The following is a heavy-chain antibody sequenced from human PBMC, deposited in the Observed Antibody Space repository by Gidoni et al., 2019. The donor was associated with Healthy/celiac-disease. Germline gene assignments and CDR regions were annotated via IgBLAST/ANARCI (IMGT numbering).Heavy chain of an antibody. D-gene: IGHD5-18*01. CDR3: AKFPSSAMAYDY. CDR2: ISGSGGST. CDR1: GFTFSSYA. V-gene: IGHV3-23*01. Sequence: EVQLSESGGGLLQPGGSLRLYCAASGFTFSSYAMSWVRQAPGKGLEWVSAISGSGGSTYYADSVKGRFTISRDNSKNTLYLQMNSLRAEDTAVYYCAKFPSSAMAYDYWGQGTLVTVSS. J-gene: IGHJ4*02.